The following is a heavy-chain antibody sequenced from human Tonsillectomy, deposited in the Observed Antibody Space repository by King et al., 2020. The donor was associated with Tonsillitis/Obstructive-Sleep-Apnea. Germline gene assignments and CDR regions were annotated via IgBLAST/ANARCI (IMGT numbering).Heavy chain of an antibody. Sequence: VQLQQWGAGLLKPSETLSLTCAVYGGSFSGYYWSWIRQPPGKGLEWIGEINHSGSTNPNPSLKSRVTISVDTPKNQFSLKVSSATAADTAVYYCARGEITYCSGGSCYFDYWGQGTLVTVSS. V-gene: IGHV4-34*01. D-gene: IGHD2-15*01. CDR2: INHSGST. J-gene: IGHJ4*02. CDR1: GGSFSGYY. CDR3: ARGEITYCSGGSCYFDY.